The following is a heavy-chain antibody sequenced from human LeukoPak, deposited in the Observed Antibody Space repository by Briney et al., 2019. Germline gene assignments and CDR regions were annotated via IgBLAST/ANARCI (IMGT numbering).Heavy chain of an antibody. J-gene: IGHJ4*02. Sequence: SETLSLTCTVSGGSISSSSYYWSWIRQPPGKGLEWIGEINHSGSTNYNPSLKSRVTISVDTSKNQFSLKLSSVTAADTAVYYCARGRVVVVPAAIRGRGYFDYWGQGTLVTVSS. D-gene: IGHD2-2*02. V-gene: IGHV4-39*07. CDR3: ARGRVVVVPAAIRGRGYFDY. CDR2: INHSGST. CDR1: GGSISSSSYY.